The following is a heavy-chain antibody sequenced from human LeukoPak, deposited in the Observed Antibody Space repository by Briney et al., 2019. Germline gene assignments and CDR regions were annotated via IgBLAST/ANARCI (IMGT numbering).Heavy chain of an antibody. CDR1: GGSVSSSFYY. V-gene: IGHV4-39*01. CDR2: MYFSGST. Sequence: SETLSLTCTVSGGSVSSSFYYWGWIRQPTGKGLEWIGSMYFSGSTHYNPSLKSRVTISVDTSKNQFSLKLTSVTAADTAVYYCANAARYSVDYWGQGTLVTVSS. J-gene: IGHJ4*02. D-gene: IGHD2-15*01. CDR3: ANAARYSVDY.